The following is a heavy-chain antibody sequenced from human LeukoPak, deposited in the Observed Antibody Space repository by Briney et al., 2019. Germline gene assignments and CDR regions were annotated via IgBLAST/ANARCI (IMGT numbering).Heavy chain of an antibody. Sequence: GASVRVSCKASGYTFTNFGISWVRQAPGQGREWMGWISAYNGNTNYAQEFQGRVTMTTDASTSTAYLELRSLRSDDTAVYYCARGGGLVPGTWFDPWGQGTLVTVSS. CDR2: ISAYNGNT. D-gene: IGHD6-19*01. V-gene: IGHV1-18*01. CDR1: GYTFTNFG. CDR3: ARGGGLVPGTWFDP. J-gene: IGHJ5*02.